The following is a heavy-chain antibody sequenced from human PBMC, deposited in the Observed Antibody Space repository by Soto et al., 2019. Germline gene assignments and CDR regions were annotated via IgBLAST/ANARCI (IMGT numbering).Heavy chain of an antibody. J-gene: IGHJ4*02. D-gene: IGHD3-10*02. V-gene: IGHV3-53*01. Sequence: PGESLKISCAASGFNVNSDYMNWVRQTPGKGLEWVSSIDSGETTYYADSVRGRFTISSDKSKNTLYFQLSSLRIEDTDVYYCMRDGRCLVSLSLFEYWGQGVLVTVSS. CDR2: IDSGETT. CDR3: MRDGRCLVSLSLFEY. CDR1: GFNVNSDY.